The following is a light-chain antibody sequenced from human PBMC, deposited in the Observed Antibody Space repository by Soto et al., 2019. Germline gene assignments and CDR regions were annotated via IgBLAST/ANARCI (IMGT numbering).Light chain of an antibody. V-gene: IGKV3-15*01. CDR3: QQYNNWPYT. Sequence: EIVMTQSPDTLSVSPGERAPLSCRASQSVSTNLAWYQQKPGQAPRLLIYGASTRATGIPARFSGSWSGTEFTLTISSLQSEDFAVYHCQQYNNWPYTFGQGTQLEIK. CDR1: QSVSTN. J-gene: IGKJ2*01. CDR2: GAS.